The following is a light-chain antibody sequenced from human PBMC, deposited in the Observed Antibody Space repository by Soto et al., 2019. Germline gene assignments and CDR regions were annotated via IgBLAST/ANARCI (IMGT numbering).Light chain of an antibody. CDR1: QGISSY. CDR3: QLLYIYPYT. V-gene: IGKV1-9*01. CDR2: AAS. Sequence: DVPLTQSPSFMSASVGDRVTISCLASQGISSYLAWYQQNPGKAPNLLICAASTLQSGVPSRFNGSGSGTEFTLTISSLQPADFETSYCQLLYIYPYTFGKGTKLESK. J-gene: IGKJ2*01.